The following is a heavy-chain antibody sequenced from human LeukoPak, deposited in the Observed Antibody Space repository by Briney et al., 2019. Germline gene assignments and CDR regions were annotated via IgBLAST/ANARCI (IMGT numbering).Heavy chain of an antibody. CDR2: IYYSGST. J-gene: IGHJ4*02. CDR3: ARTARGYSYGYDFDY. Sequence: PSETLSLTCAVYGGSFSSYYWSWIRQPPGEGLEWIGYIYYSGSTNYNPSLKSRVTISVDTSKNQFSLKLSSVTAADTAVYYCARTARGYSYGYDFDYWGQGTLVTVSS. V-gene: IGHV4-59*01. CDR1: GGSFSSYY. D-gene: IGHD5-18*01.